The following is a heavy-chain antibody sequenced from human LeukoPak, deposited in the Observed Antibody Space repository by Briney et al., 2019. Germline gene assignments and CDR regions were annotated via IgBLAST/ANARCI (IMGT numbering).Heavy chain of an antibody. D-gene: IGHD2-2*02. CDR3: AGVRGYCSTTSCYRDAFGM. V-gene: IGHV3-74*01. CDR2: INSDGSST. J-gene: IGHJ3*02. Sequence: GGSLRLSCAASGFTFSSYWMHWVRQAPGKGLVWVSRINSDGSSTSYADFVKGQFTISRDNAKNTLYLQMNSLRAEDTAVYYCAGVRGYCSTTSCYRDAFGMWGQGTMVTVSS. CDR1: GFTFSSYW.